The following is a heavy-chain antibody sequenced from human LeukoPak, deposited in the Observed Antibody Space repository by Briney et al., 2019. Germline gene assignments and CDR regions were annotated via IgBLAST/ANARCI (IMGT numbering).Heavy chain of an antibody. CDR1: GFTFRNYW. CDR3: ATYKNQPHTLFFDF. V-gene: IGHV3-7*02. CDR2: INEDGSEK. Sequence: PGGYLRLSCAASGFTFRNYWMNWVRQAPGKGLEWVANINEDGSEKNYVDSVKGRFTTSRDNARNSLSLQMNSLRSEDTAVYYCATYKNQPHTLFFDFWGQGALVTVSA. J-gene: IGHJ4*02. D-gene: IGHD1-1*01.